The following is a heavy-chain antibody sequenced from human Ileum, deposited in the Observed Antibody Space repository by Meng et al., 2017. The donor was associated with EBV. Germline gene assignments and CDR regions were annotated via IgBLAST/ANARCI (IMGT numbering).Heavy chain of an antibody. D-gene: IGHD6-13*01. CDR3: ARPIAAAGWFDP. CDR1: GGPINSSSYY. J-gene: IGHJ5*02. CDR2: IYYSGRT. Sequence: QLQRRESRPGLVTPSETLSLTCTVSGGPINSSSYYWGWIRQPPGKGLEWIGSIYYSGRTYYNPSLKSRVTISVDTSKNQFSLKLSSVTAADTAVYYCARPIAAAGWFDPWGQGTLVTVSS. V-gene: IGHV4-39*01.